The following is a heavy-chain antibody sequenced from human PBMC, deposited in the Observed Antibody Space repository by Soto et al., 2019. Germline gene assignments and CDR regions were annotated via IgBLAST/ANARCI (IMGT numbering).Heavy chain of an antibody. CDR1: GFTFNRNA. Sequence: PVGSLRLSCAGSGFTFNRNAMSWVRQAPGKGLEWVSGITGNSAFTYYADSVKGRFIISRDNSKNTLYLQINTLRVEDTAVYYCAKNRDYDYDAFDIWGQGTMVTVSS. CDR3: AKNRDYDYDAFDI. V-gene: IGHV3-23*01. D-gene: IGHD3-16*01. CDR2: ITGNSAFT. J-gene: IGHJ3*02.